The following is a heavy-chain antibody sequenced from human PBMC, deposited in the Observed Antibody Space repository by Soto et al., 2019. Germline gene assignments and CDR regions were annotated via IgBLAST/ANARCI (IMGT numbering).Heavy chain of an antibody. CDR3: AKEALTVAGNNFDS. J-gene: IGHJ4*02. Sequence: GGSLRLSCAASGFTFTTYAMGWVSQAPGKGLEWVSSISGSGAGTFYADSVKGRFTISRDNAKKMVYLQMNGLRADDTALYYCAKEALTVAGNNFDSWGQGTLVTVSS. CDR1: GFTFTTYA. CDR2: ISGSGAGT. D-gene: IGHD6-19*01. V-gene: IGHV3-23*01.